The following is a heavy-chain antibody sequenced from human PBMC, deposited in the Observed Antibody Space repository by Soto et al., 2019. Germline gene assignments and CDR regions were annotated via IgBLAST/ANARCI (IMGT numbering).Heavy chain of an antibody. CDR1: GFTFSSYA. J-gene: IGHJ4*02. Sequence: EVQLSGSGGGLVQPGGSLRLSCAASGFTFSSYAMSWVRQAPGKGLEWVSAISGSSTSTYYADSVKGRFTISRDNSKNTPYLQFNSLTAEDTAIYYCAKDPSSGFAMENYFDYWGQGTLVTVSS. V-gene: IGHV3-23*01. D-gene: IGHD3-10*01. CDR2: ISGSSTST. CDR3: AKDPSSGFAMENYFDY.